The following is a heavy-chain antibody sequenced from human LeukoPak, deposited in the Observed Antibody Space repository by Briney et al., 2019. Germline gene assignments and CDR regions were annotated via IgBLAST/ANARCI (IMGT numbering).Heavy chain of an antibody. D-gene: IGHD3-10*01. Sequence: SVKVSCKASGGTFSSYAINWVRQAPGQGLEWMGGIIPIFGTANYAQKFQGRVTITEDESTSTAYMELSSLRSEDTAVYYCARVFVGYYGSGSYYNAAFDIWGQGTMVTVSS. J-gene: IGHJ3*02. V-gene: IGHV1-69*13. CDR1: GGTFSSYA. CDR3: ARVFVGYYGSGSYYNAAFDI. CDR2: IIPIFGTA.